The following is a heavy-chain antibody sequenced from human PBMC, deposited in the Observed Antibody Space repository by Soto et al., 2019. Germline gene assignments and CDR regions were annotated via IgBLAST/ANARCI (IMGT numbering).Heavy chain of an antibody. D-gene: IGHD1-26*01. CDR3: ARGLGGSYFPFDY. J-gene: IGHJ4*02. CDR1: GGSFSDYA. Sequence: QVQLVQSGAEVKKPASSVKVSCKASGGSFSDYAINWVRQAPGPGLEWMGGIVPMLRTPNYARKFQGTVTITADESTSTVTMELTSLTSDDTAVYYCARGLGGSYFPFDYWGQGTLVTVSS. V-gene: IGHV1-69*11. CDR2: IVPMLRTP.